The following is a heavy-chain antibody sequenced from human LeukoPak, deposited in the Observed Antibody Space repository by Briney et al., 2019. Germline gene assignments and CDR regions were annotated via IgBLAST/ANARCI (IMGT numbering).Heavy chain of an antibody. J-gene: IGHJ4*02. CDR3: ARGYSSGWYGYYFDY. V-gene: IGHV1-2*02. Sequence: ASVKVSCKASGYTFTGYYMHWVRQAPGQGLEWMGWINPNSGGTNYAQKFRGRVTMTRDTSISTAYMELSRLRSDDTAVYYCARGYSSGWYGYYFDYWGQGTLVTVSS. CDR1: GYTFTGYY. D-gene: IGHD6-19*01. CDR2: INPNSGGT.